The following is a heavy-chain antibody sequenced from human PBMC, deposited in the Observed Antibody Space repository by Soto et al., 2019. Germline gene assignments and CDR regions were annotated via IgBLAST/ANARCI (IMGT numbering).Heavy chain of an antibody. CDR2: ISGSGDNT. CDR1: TLTYSDYA. D-gene: IGHD3-22*01. J-gene: IGHJ4*02. V-gene: IGHV3-23*01. CDR3: ATDPNFYDDSAYFTSRWFDN. Sequence: GGSLRLSCEASTLTYSDYAMTRVRQAPGKGLEWVASISGSGDNTYYADSVKGRFATSRDNSKSTLYLQMNSLRGDDAAIYYCATDPNFYDDSAYFTSRWFDNWGQGTQVTVSS.